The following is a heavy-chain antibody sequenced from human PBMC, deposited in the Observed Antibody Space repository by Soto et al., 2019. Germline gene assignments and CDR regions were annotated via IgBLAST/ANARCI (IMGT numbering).Heavy chain of an antibody. CDR1: GGSFSGYY. D-gene: IGHD2-2*01. Sequence: LSLTCAVYGGSFSGYYWSWIRQPPGKGLEWIGEINHSGSTNYNPSLKSRVTISVDTSKNQFSLKLSSVTAADTAVYYCARSGSSSSLARFDYWGQGTLVTVSS. J-gene: IGHJ4*02. V-gene: IGHV4-34*01. CDR3: ARSGSSSSLARFDY. CDR2: INHSGST.